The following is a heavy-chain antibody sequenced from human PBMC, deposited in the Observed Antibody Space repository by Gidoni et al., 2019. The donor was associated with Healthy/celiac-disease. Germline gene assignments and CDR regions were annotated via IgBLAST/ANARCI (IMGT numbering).Heavy chain of an antibody. Sequence: QVQLQQWGAGLLKPSETLSLTCAVYGGSFSCYSWSWIRQPPGKGLEWIGEINHSGSTNYNPSLQSLVTISVDTSKHQFSLKLSSVTAADTAVYYCASVRGVVAALDYWGQGTLVTVSS. CDR1: GGSFSCYS. CDR2: INHSGST. D-gene: IGHD2-15*01. V-gene: IGHV4-34*01. J-gene: IGHJ4*02. CDR3: ASVRGVVAALDY.